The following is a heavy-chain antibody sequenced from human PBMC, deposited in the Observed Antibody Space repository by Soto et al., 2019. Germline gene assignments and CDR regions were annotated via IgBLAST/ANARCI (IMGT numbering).Heavy chain of an antibody. D-gene: IGHD5-12*01. V-gene: IGHV3-30*18. CDR1: GFTFSSYG. Sequence: GGSLRLSCAASGFTFSSYGMHWVRQAPGKGLEWAAVISYDGSNKYYADSVKGRFTISRDNSKNTLYLQMNSLRAEDTAVYYCAKGYSGYDFSYWGQGTLVTVSS. CDR2: ISYDGSNK. CDR3: AKGYSGYDFSY. J-gene: IGHJ4*02.